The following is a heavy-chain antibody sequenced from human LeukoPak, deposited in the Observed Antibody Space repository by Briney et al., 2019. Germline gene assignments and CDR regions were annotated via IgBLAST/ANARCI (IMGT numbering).Heavy chain of an antibody. J-gene: IGHJ4*02. V-gene: IGHV3-7*01. CDR2: IKQDGSEK. Sequence: GGSLRLXCAASGFTFSSYWMSWDRQAPGKGLEWVANIKQDGSEKYYVDSVKGRFTISRDNAKNSLYLQMNSLRAEDTAVYYSARWTTDTAMVQDYWGQGTLVTVSS. CDR1: GFTFSSYW. CDR3: ARWTTDTAMVQDY. D-gene: IGHD5-18*01.